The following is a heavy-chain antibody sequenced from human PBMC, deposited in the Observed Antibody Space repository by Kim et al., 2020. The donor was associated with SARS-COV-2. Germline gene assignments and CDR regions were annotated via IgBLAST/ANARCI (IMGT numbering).Heavy chain of an antibody. CDR3: ARDSPLRRYFDY. J-gene: IGHJ4*02. V-gene: IGHV3-30*07. D-gene: IGHD3-16*01. Sequence: YSAESVKGRFTISRDNSKNTLYLQMNSLRPEDTAVYYCARDSPLRRYFDYWGQGTLVTVSS.